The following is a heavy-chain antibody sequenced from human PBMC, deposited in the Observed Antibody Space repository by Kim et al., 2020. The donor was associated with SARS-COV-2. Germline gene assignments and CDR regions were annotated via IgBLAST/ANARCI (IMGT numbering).Heavy chain of an antibody. Sequence: SETLSLTCAVYGGSFSGYYWSWIRQPPGKGLEWIGEINHSGSTNYNPSLKSRVTISVDTSKNQFSLKLSSVTAADTAVYYCARIHSSSWYFDYWGQGTLV. J-gene: IGHJ4*02. CDR2: INHSGST. CDR1: GGSFSGYY. CDR3: ARIHSSSWYFDY. D-gene: IGHD6-13*01. V-gene: IGHV4-34*01.